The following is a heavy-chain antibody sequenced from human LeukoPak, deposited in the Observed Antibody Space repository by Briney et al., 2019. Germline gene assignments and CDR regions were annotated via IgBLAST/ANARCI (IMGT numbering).Heavy chain of an antibody. Sequence: GGSLRLSCVASGFTFSTYNMNWVRQAPGKGLEWVSHISPRGTTRYYTDSVKGRFTISRDNAKNSLYLKMSSLRVEDSAVYYCASFSIRTGAYYLDVWGKGTTVAVSS. D-gene: IGHD2/OR15-2a*01. CDR2: ISPRGTTR. CDR1: GFTFSTYN. V-gene: IGHV3-48*04. CDR3: ASFSIRTGAYYLDV. J-gene: IGHJ6*03.